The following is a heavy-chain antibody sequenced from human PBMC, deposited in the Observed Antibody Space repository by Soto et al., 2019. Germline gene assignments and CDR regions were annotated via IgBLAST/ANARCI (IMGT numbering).Heavy chain of an antibody. CDR1: GFTFSSYA. D-gene: IGHD3-10*01. CDR2: ISYDGSNK. Sequence: GGSLRLSCAASGFTFSSYAMHWVRQAPGKGLEWVAVISYDGSNKYYADSVKGRFTISRDNSKNTLYLQMNSLRAEDTAVYYCARDGQITMVRGVTYTYYYYKGMDVWGQGTTVTVSS. J-gene: IGHJ6*02. V-gene: IGHV3-30-3*01. CDR3: ARDGQITMVRGVTYTYYYYKGMDV.